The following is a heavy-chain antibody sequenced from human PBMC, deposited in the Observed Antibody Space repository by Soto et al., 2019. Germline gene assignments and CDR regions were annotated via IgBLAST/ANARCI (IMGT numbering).Heavy chain of an antibody. CDR1: GGSISSSSYY. CDR2: IYYSGST. Sequence: QLQLQESGPGLVKPSETLSLTCTVSGGSISSSSYYWGWIRQPPGKGLEWIGSIYYSGSTYYNPSLKSRVTISVDTSKNQFSLKLSSVTAADTAVYYCARLRYGSMGGDYWGQGTLVTVSS. J-gene: IGHJ4*02. D-gene: IGHD3-10*01. CDR3: ARLRYGSMGGDY. V-gene: IGHV4-39*01.